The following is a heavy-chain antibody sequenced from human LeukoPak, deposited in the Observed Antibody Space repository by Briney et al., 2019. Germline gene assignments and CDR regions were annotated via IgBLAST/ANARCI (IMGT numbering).Heavy chain of an antibody. CDR2: IKTKTEGETI. J-gene: IGHJ4*02. D-gene: IGHD4-23*01. CDR1: GISFRNCY. V-gene: IGHV3-15*01. CDR3: TTGLRWSQPIDY. Sequence: GSLRPPLAASGISFRNCYMTWVRQAPRKGLEWGCRIKTKTEGETIHYAAPVKGRFTISRDDSKDTLYLQMNSLKTEDTAVYYCTTGLRWSQPIDYWGQGSLVTVSS.